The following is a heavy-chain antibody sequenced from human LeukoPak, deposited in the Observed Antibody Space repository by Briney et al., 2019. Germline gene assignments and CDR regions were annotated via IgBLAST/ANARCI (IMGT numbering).Heavy chain of an antibody. Sequence: SETLSLTCTVSGGSISSSSYYWGWIRQPPGKGLEWIGSIYYSGSTYYNPSHKSRVTISVDTSKNQFSLKLSSVTAADTAVYYCARLRLYDSSGYLNWFDPWGQGTLVTVSS. D-gene: IGHD3-22*01. CDR3: ARLRLYDSSGYLNWFDP. V-gene: IGHV4-39*01. CDR1: GGSISSSSYY. J-gene: IGHJ5*02. CDR2: IYYSGST.